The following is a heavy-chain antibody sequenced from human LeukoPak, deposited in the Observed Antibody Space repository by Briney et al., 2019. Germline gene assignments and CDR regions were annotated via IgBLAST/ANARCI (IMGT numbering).Heavy chain of an antibody. V-gene: IGHV3-7*01. CDR3: ATGWGSSGYDC. CDR1: GFTFSNYW. J-gene: IGHJ4*02. CDR2: IKQDGSDK. D-gene: IGHD6-6*01. Sequence: SGGSLRLSCAASGFTFSNYWMSWVRQAPGKGLEWVANIKQDGSDKYYVDSVKGRFTISRDNAKNSLYLQMNSLRAEDTAVYYCATGWGSSGYDCWGQGTLVTVSS.